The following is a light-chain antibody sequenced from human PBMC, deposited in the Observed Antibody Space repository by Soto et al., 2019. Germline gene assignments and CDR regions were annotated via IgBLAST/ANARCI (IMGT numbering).Light chain of an antibody. CDR3: QQYNNWPPWK. Sequence: EVVLTRSPATLSLAPCERATLSCIASQFLSSYLAWYQQKPGQAPRLLIYGASTRATGIPARFSGSGSGTESTLTISSLQSEDFAVYYCQQYNNWPPWKFGQGTKVDIK. CDR1: QFLSSY. V-gene: IGKV3-15*01. J-gene: IGKJ1*01. CDR2: GAS.